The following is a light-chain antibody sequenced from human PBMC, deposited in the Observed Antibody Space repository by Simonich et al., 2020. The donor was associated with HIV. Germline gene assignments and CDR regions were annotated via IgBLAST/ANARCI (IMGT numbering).Light chain of an antibody. CDR2: QAS. J-gene: IGKJ4*01. Sequence: DIQMTQSPFTLSASVGERVTITCRASQSLGIWLAWYQQKPGKAPNLLIYQASTLQSGVPSRFRGSGSRTQFTLTISSLQPDDCATYYCQQYNTYSLTFGGGTKVEIE. V-gene: IGKV1-5*03. CDR3: QQYNTYSLT. CDR1: QSLGIW.